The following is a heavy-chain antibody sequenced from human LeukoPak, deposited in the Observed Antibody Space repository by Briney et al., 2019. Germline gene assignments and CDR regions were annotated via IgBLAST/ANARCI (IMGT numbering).Heavy chain of an antibody. CDR2: IYYSRST. Sequence: SETLSLTRTVSGVCISSYYWGWIRQPPGKGLEWSGYIYYSRSTNYNPSLKSRATISVDTSKNQFSLKLSTVTAADTAVYYCARERARGHRDGYNYVHDAFDIWGQGTMVTVSS. CDR3: ARERARGHRDGYNYVHDAFDI. D-gene: IGHD5-24*01. V-gene: IGHV4-59*01. J-gene: IGHJ3*02. CDR1: GVCISSYY.